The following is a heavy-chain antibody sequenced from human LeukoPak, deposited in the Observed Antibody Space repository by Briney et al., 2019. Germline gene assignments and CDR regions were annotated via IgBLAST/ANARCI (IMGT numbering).Heavy chain of an antibody. V-gene: IGHV3-23*01. CDR2: ISGSGGTT. CDR3: AKRDY. CDR1: GFTFSSSA. J-gene: IGHJ4*02. Sequence: GGSLRLSCAASGFTFSSSAMNWVRQAPGEGLEWVSSISGSGGTTYYADSVKGQFTISRDNSKNTLYLQMNSLRGEDTAVYYCAKRDYWGQGTLVTVSS.